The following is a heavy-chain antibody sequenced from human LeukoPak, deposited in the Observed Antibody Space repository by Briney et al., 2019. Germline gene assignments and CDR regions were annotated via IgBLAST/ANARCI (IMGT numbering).Heavy chain of an antibody. CDR2: INHRGST. D-gene: IGHD6-6*01. CDR3: ARGLRQLVRSWHY. V-gene: IGHV4-39*07. J-gene: IGHJ4*02. CDR1: GDSISSSSYY. Sequence: PSETLSLTCTVSGDSISSSSYYWSWIRQPPGKGLEWIGEINHRGSTNYNPSLKSRVTISVDTSKNQFSLKLSSVTAADTAVYYCARGLRQLVRSWHYWGQGTLVTVSS.